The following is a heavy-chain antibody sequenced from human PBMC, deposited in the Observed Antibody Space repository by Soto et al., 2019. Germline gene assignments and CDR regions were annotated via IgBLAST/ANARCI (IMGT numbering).Heavy chain of an antibody. D-gene: IGHD7-27*01. Sequence: EVQLVESGGGLVQPGGSLRLSCAASGLTFSNYWMSWVRQAPGKGLEWVPNIIQDGSARYYVDSVRGRFTISRDNAKNSLYLQMNTLRVEDTAVYYCAGGNDKTWDSDYWGRGTLVTVSS. CDR2: IIQDGSAR. V-gene: IGHV3-7*03. CDR3: AGGNDKTWDSDY. CDR1: GLTFSNYW. J-gene: IGHJ4*02.